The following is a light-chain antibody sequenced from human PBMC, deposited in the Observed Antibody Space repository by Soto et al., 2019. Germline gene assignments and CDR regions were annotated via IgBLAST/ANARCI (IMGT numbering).Light chain of an antibody. CDR1: SSDVGGYDH. V-gene: IGLV2-14*03. CDR2: DVT. Sequence: QAVVTQPASVSGPPGQSITISCTGTSSDVGGYDHVSWYQQHPGKAPKLIIYDVTVRPSGISPRFSGSKSDNTASLAVSGLQPEDEADYYCSSYTNQDTLLFGGGTKVTVL. CDR3: SSYTNQDTLL. J-gene: IGLJ3*02.